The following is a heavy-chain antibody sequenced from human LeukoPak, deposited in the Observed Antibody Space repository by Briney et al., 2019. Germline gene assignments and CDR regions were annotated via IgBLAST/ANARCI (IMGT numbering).Heavy chain of an antibody. J-gene: IGHJ4*02. Sequence: PSETLSLTCTVSGGSISSSSYYWGWIRQPPGKGLEWIGSIYYSGSTYYNPSLKSRVTISVDTSKNQFSLKLSSVTAADTAVYYCARAGGTRHYDSSGSNPIDYWGQGTLVTVSS. V-gene: IGHV4-39*07. CDR2: IYYSGST. CDR1: GGSISSSSYY. CDR3: ARAGGTRHYDSSGSNPIDY. D-gene: IGHD3-22*01.